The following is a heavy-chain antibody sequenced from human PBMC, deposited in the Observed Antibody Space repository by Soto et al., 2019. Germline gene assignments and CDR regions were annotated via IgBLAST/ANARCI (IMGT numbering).Heavy chain of an antibody. D-gene: IGHD3-22*01. J-gene: IGHJ5*02. CDR3: ATFLNDYDSSGTLDWVDP. CDR1: GYTFTSYY. V-gene: IGHV1-46*01. CDR2: INPSGGST. Sequence: ASVKVSCKASGYTFTSYYMHWVRQAPGQGLEWMGIINPSGGSTSYAQKFQGRVTMTRDTSTSTVYMELSSLRSEDTAVYYCATFLNDYDSSGTLDWVDPWGQGTLVTVSA.